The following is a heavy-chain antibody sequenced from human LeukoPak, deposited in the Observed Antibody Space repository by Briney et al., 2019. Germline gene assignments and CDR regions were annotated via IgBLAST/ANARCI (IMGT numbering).Heavy chain of an antibody. CDR2: INHSGST. Sequence: SETLSVTCAVYGGSFSGYYWSWIRQPPGKGLEWIGEINHSGSTNYNPSLKSRVTISVDTSKNQFSLKLSSVTAADTAVYYCARRQWLTNYYYYMDVWGKGTTVTVSS. CDR3: ARRQWLTNYYYYMDV. J-gene: IGHJ6*03. D-gene: IGHD6-19*01. V-gene: IGHV4-34*01. CDR1: GGSFSGYY.